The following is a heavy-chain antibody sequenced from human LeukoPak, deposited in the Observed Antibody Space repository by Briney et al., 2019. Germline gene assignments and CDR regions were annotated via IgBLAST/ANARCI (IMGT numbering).Heavy chain of an antibody. J-gene: IGHJ3*02. Sequence: GGSLRLSCAASGFTFSNYWMTWVRQAPGRGLEWVAVIKQDGSDKYYVDSVKGRFTISRDNAKNSLYLQMNSLRAEDTAVYYCARDQRYYGSGSYYFDAFDIWGQGTMVTVSS. CDR3: ARDQRYYGSGSYYFDAFDI. CDR2: IKQDGSDK. V-gene: IGHV3-7*01. D-gene: IGHD3-10*01. CDR1: GFTFSNYW.